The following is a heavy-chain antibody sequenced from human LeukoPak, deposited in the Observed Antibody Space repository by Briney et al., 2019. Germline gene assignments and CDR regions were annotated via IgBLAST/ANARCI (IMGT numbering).Heavy chain of an antibody. CDR3: ARQSGGSYVFFDY. CDR2: ISATRNS. D-gene: IGHD3-22*01. V-gene: IGHV4-4*07. Sequence: PSETLSLTCTVSGGSLSTYYWSWIRQPAGKGLEWIGRISATRNSNYNPSRKSRVTISLYKSKDQFSLKLTSVTAAATAVYFCARQSGGSYVFFDYWGRGTLVTVSS. J-gene: IGHJ4*02. CDR1: GGSLSTYY.